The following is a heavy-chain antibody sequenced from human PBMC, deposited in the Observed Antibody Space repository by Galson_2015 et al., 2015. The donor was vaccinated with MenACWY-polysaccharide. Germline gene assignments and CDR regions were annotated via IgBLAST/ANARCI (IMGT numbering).Heavy chain of an antibody. CDR3: ARVDCSGNSCYFAY. CDR2: IIPFVAKT. Sequence: SVKVSCKASGGTFSTYAFYWVRQAPGQGLEWMGRIIPFVAKTNYAQKFQGRVTVTADTSASAAYKELTNLRSEDTAVYYCARVDCSGNSCYFAYWGQGTLVIVSS. J-gene: IGHJ4*02. D-gene: IGHD2-15*01. V-gene: IGHV1-69*04. CDR1: GGTFSTYA.